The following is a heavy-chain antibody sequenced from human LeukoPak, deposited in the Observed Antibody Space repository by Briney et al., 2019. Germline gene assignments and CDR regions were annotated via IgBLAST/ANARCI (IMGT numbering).Heavy chain of an antibody. V-gene: IGHV4-31*03. Sequence: SETLSLTCTLSGDSISSGGYYWSWLRQRPGKGLEWIGYIYYSTITHYNPSLKGRVTISVDTSNNQFSLKLTSVTAADTAVYYCARAYNYFGSGSYDNWGQGTLVTVSS. CDR3: ARAYNYFGSGSYDN. J-gene: IGHJ4*02. CDR2: IYYSTIT. D-gene: IGHD3-10*01. CDR1: GDSISSGGYY.